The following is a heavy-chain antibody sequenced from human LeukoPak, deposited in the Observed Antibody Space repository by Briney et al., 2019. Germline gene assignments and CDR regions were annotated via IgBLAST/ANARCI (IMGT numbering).Heavy chain of an antibody. D-gene: IGHD5-24*01. J-gene: IGHJ5*02. CDR1: GYTFTAYY. CDR2: INPNSGGT. V-gene: IGHV1-2*02. CDR3: ARDRRRWLQTPGWFDP. Sequence: ASVKVSCKASGYTFTAYYMHWMRQAPAPGLEWMGWINPNSGGTNYAQKFQGRVTMTRDTSISTAYMELSRLRSDDTAVYYCARDRRRWLQTPGWFDPWGQGTLVTVSS.